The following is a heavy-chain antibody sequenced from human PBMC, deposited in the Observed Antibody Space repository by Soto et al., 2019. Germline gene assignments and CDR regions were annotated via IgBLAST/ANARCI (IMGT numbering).Heavy chain of an antibody. D-gene: IGHD2-15*01. V-gene: IGHV1-8*01. J-gene: IGHJ6*02. Sequence: QVQLVQSGAEVKKPGASVKVSCKASGYTFTSYDINWVRQATGQGLEWMGWMNPNSGNTGYAQKFQGRVTMTRNTSISTAYMELSSLRSEDTAVYYCARPYCSGGSCYRGVRYGMDVWGQGTTVTVSS. CDR1: GYTFTSYD. CDR2: MNPNSGNT. CDR3: ARPYCSGGSCYRGVRYGMDV.